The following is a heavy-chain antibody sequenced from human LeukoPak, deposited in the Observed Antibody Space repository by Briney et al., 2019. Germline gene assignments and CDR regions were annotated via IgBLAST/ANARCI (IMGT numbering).Heavy chain of an antibody. J-gene: IGHJ5*02. CDR2: ISNSGADT. D-gene: IGHD3-3*01. CDR1: GFRFSNSA. Sequence: GGSLRLSCAASGFRFSNSALTWVRQSPWTGLEWVSLISNSGADTYYADSVKGRFTISRDHSKNTVYLQMNSLRAEDTAVYYCAILGVTSSDLSWFYPWGQGALVTVSS. CDR3: AILGVTSSDLSWFYP. V-gene: IGHV3-23*01.